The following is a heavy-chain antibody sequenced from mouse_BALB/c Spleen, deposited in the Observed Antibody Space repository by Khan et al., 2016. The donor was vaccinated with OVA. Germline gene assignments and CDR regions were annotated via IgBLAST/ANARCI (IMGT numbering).Heavy chain of an antibody. CDR1: GYTFSGYW. D-gene: IGHD1-1*01. CDR3: ARSPYYGSTYFDS. J-gene: IGHJ2*01. V-gene: IGHV1-9*01. CDR2: ILPGSGST. Sequence: QVQLQQSGAELMKPGASVKISCKAPGYTFSGYWIEWLKQRPGHGLEWIGEILPGSGSTKYNEKFKGKATLTADTSSNKVYMQLSSLTSEDSAVYSYARSPYYGSTYFDSWGQGTTLTVSS.